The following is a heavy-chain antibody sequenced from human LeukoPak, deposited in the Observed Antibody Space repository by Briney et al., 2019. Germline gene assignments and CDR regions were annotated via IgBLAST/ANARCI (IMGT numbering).Heavy chain of an antibody. CDR1: GFAFSSYA. V-gene: IGHV3-30*04. CDR3: ANSADY. J-gene: IGHJ4*02. CDR2: ISYDGSNK. Sequence: GGSLRLSGAASGFAFSSYAMHWVRQAPGKGLEWVAVISYDGSNKYYADSVKGRFTISRDNSKNTLYLQMNSLRAEDTAVYYCANSADYWGQGTLVTVSS.